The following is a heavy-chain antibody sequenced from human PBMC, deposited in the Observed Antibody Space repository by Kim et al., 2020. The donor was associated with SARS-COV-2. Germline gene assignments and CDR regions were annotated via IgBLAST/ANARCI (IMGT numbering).Heavy chain of an antibody. CDR3: ARGGSYSFEY. CDR2: SEK. V-gene: IGHV3-7*01. D-gene: IGHD5-12*01. Sequence: SEKFYVDSVRGRFTISRDNAKNSLFLQRNSLRAEDAALYYCARGGSYSFEYWGQGSLVTVSS. J-gene: IGHJ4*02.